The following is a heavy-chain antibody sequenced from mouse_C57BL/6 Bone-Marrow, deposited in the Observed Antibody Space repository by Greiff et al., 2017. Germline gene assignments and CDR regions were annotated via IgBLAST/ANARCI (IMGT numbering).Heavy chain of an antibody. CDR3: ANYDYDGDYYAMDY. CDR2: IYPGDGDT. J-gene: IGHJ4*01. Sequence: VMLVESGPELVKPGASVKISCKASGYAFSSSWMNWVKQRPGKGLEWIGRIYPGDGDTNYNGKFKGKATLTADKSSSTAYMQLSSLTSEDSAVYFCANYDYDGDYYAMDYWGQGTSVTVSS. CDR1: GYAFSSSW. D-gene: IGHD2-4*01. V-gene: IGHV1-82*01.